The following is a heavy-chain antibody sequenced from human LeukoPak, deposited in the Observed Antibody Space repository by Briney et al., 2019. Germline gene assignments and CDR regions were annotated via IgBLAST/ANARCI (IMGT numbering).Heavy chain of an antibody. CDR3: ARDRDSSGWYEGFDY. CDR1: GFTFSSSA. Sequence: PGGSLRLSCAASGFTFSSSAMHWVRRAPDKGLEWVAVISYDGSNKYYADSVKGRFTISRDNSKNTLYLQMNSLRADETAVYYCARDRDSSGWYEGFDYWGQGTLVTVSS. V-gene: IGHV3-30-3*01. J-gene: IGHJ4*02. CDR2: ISYDGSNK. D-gene: IGHD6-19*01.